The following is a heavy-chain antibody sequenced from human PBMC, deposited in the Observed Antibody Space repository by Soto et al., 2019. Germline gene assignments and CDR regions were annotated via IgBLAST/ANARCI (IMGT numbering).Heavy chain of an antibody. CDR3: ARDRYCSSTSCYAATNWFDP. Sequence: GGSLRLSCAASGITSTSYAMTWVRQAPGKGLEWVAVIWYDGSNKYYADSVKGRFTISRDNSKNTLYLQMNSLRAEDTAVYYCARDRYCSSTSCYAATNWFDPWGQGTLVTVSS. CDR1: GITSTSYA. V-gene: IGHV3-33*08. CDR2: IWYDGSNK. J-gene: IGHJ5*02. D-gene: IGHD2-2*01.